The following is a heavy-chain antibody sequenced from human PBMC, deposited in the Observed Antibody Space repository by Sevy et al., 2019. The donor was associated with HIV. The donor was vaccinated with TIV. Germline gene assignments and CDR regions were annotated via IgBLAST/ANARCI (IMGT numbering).Heavy chain of an antibody. J-gene: IGHJ3*02. Sequence: ASVKVSCKASGYTFTSYGISWVRQAPGQGLEWMGWISAYNGNTNYAQKLQGRVTMTTDTSTSTAYLELRSLRSDDTAVYYCARDRVGATRSDYASDIWGQGTMVTVSS. CDR1: GYTFTSYG. V-gene: IGHV1-18*01. D-gene: IGHD1-26*01. CDR2: ISAYNGNT. CDR3: ARDRVGATRSDYASDI.